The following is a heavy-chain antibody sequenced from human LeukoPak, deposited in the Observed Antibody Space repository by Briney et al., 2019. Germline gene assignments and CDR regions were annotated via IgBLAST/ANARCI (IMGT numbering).Heavy chain of an antibody. CDR2: LKPDGSEK. J-gene: IGHJ4*02. CDR1: GFTFSSYW. D-gene: IGHD3-10*01. V-gene: IGHV3-7*01. CDR3: ARERMYSGSGSTYPYYDY. Sequence: QSGGSLRLSCAASGFTFSSYWMSWVRQSPGKGLEWVANLKPDGSEKYFMDSVKGRFTISRDNAKNALYLEMNSLRAEDTAEYFCARERMYSGSGSTYPYYDYWGQGTLVTVSS.